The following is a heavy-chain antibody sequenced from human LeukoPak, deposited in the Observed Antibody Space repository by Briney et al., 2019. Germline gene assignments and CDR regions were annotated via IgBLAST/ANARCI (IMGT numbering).Heavy chain of an antibody. CDR3: AGGYKRVATTSPYYFDY. J-gene: IGHJ4*02. V-gene: IGHV1-8*01. CDR1: GYIFTSYD. Sequence: ASVKVSCKASGYIFTSYDINWVRQATGQGLEWMGWMNPNSGNTGYAQKFQGRVTMTRNTSISTAYMELSSLRSEDTAVYYCAGGYKRVATTSPYYFDYWGQGTLVTVSS. D-gene: IGHD5-12*01. CDR2: MNPNSGNT.